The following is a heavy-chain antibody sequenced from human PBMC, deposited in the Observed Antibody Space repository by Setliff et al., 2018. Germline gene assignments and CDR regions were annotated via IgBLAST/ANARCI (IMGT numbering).Heavy chain of an antibody. Sequence: ASVKVSCKASGYTFSSYAMNWVRQAPGQGLEWMGWINTNTGNPTYAQGFTGRFVFSLDTSVSTTYLQISSLKAEDTAVYYCARGEYTSLPSGVYYHMDVWGKGTAVTVSS. CDR3: ARGEYTSLPSGVYYHMDV. V-gene: IGHV7-4-1*02. CDR1: GYTFSSYA. D-gene: IGHD6-6*01. J-gene: IGHJ6*03. CDR2: INTNTGNP.